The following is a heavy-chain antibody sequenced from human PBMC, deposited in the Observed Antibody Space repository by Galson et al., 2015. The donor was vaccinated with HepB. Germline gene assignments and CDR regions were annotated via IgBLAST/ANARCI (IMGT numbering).Heavy chain of an antibody. CDR1: GFTLRSHW. J-gene: IGHJ4*02. D-gene: IGHD3-3*01. V-gene: IGHV3-74*01. Sequence: SLRLSCAASGFTLRSHWMHWVRQAQGKGLMWVSRIENDGSETSYADSVKGRFTISRDNGKNTLYLQMNSLRAEDTAVYYCSTIFDSPSDSPSDSWGQGTLVTVSS. CDR3: STIFDSPSDSPSDS. CDR2: IENDGSET.